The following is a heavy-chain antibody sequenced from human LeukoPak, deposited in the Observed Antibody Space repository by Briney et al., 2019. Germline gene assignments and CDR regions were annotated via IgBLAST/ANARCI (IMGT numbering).Heavy chain of an antibody. J-gene: IGHJ4*02. V-gene: IGHV3-20*04. Sequence: GGSLRLSCAASGFTFDDYGMSWVRHGPGKGLERVSGINWNGGSTGYEDSVKGRFTISRDSAKNSLYLQMNSLRAEDTALYYCARGYGDYDFFFNYWGQGTLVTVSS. CDR2: INWNGGST. CDR1: GFTFDDYG. D-gene: IGHD4-17*01. CDR3: ARGYGDYDFFFNY.